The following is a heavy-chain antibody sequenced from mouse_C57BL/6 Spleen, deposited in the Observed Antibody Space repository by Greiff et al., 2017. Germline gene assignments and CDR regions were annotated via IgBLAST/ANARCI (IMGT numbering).Heavy chain of an antibody. V-gene: IGHV7-3*01. J-gene: IGHJ1*03. D-gene: IGHD2-12*01. CDR2: IRNKANGSTT. CDR1: GFTFTDYY. CDR3: ARDKGGYNSRYIDV. Sequence: EVMLVESGGGLVQPGGSLSLSCAASGFTFTDYYMSWVRQPPGKALEWLGFIRNKANGSTTEYRSSVKGRFTISRDNSPSILYLQMKAHRAEDSATYDCARDKGGYNSRYIDVWGTGTTVTVSS.